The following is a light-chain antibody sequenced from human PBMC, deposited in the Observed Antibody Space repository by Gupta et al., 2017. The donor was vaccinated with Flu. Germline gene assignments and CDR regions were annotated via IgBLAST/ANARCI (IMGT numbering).Light chain of an antibody. CDR1: HTVSSKY. Sequence: NVLTQSPGTLSLSPGERATLSCRASHTVSSKYLAWYQQRPGQSPRLLRFGASDRATGIPERFSGSGSGTNFTLTISRLEPEDFAVYYCQQYGNSPTFGQGTKVEIK. V-gene: IGKV3-20*01. J-gene: IGKJ1*01. CDR3: QQYGNSPT. CDR2: GAS.